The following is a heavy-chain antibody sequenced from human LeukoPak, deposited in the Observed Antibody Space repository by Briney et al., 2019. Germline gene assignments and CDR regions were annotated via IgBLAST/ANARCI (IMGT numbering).Heavy chain of an antibody. CDR1: GYSISSGYY. CDR2: IYHSGST. D-gene: IGHD3-10*01. V-gene: IGHV4-38-2*02. J-gene: IGHJ4*02. CDR3: ARDNSVMYGSGSYPFDY. Sequence: SETLSLTCTVSGYSISSGYYWGWIRQPPGKGLEWIGSIYHSGSTYYNPSLKSRVTISVDTSKNQFSLKLSSVTAADTAVYYCARDNSVMYGSGSYPFDYWGQGTLVTVSS.